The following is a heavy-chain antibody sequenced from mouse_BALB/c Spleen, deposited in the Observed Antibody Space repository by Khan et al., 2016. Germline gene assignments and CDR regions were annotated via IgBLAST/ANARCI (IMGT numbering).Heavy chain of an antibody. Sequence: QIQLVQSGPELKKPGETVKISCKAPGYTFTDYSMHWVKQAPGKGLKWMGWINTETGEPTYADDFKGRFAFSLETSASTAYLQINNLKNEDTATYFCASVVAHWGQGTTLTVSS. D-gene: IGHD1-1*01. CDR2: INTETGEP. CDR3: ASVVAH. CDR1: GYTFTDYS. V-gene: IGHV9-2-1*01. J-gene: IGHJ2*01.